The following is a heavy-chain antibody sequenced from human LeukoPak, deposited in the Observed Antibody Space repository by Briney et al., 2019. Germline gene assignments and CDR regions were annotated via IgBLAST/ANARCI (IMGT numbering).Heavy chain of an antibody. CDR2: MFHSGST. J-gene: IGHJ4*02. V-gene: IGHV4-38-2*02. D-gene: IGHD1-20*01. CDR1: GYSISSGYY. CDR3: ARVRYNWNRDFDY. Sequence: PSETLSLTCTVSGYSISSGYYWGWIRQPPGKGLEWIGSMFHSGSTYYNPSLKSRVTMSVDTSKNQFSLKLSSVTAADTAVYYCARVRYNWNRDFDYWGQRTLVTVSS.